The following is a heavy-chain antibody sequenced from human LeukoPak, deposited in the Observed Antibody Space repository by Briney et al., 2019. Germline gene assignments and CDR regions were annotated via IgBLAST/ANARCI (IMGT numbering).Heavy chain of an antibody. CDR2: IYTSGST. CDR1: GGAISSYY. V-gene: IGHV4-4*07. D-gene: IGHD5-12*01. CDR3: ARYRKPSGYYYYYYGMDV. J-gene: IGHJ6*02. Sequence: SETLSLTCTVSGGAISSYYWSWIRQPAGKGLEWIGRIYTSGSTNYNPSLKSRVTMSVDTSKNQFSLKLSSVTAADTAVYYWARYRKPSGYYYYYYGMDVWGQGTTVTVSS.